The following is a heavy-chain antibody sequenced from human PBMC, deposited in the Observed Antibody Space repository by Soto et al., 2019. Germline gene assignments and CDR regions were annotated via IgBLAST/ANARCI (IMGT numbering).Heavy chain of an antibody. CDR1: GCTFSSYA. CDR3: AKLARHDILTGTFATWEFDY. V-gene: IGHV3-23*01. Sequence: GGPLRLSCAASGCTFSSYAMSWVRQAPGRGLEWVSAISGSGGSTYYADSVKGRFTISRDNSKNTLYLQMNSLRAEDTAVYYCAKLARHDILTGTFATWEFDYWGQGTLVTVSS. CDR2: ISGSGGST. J-gene: IGHJ4*02. D-gene: IGHD3-9*01.